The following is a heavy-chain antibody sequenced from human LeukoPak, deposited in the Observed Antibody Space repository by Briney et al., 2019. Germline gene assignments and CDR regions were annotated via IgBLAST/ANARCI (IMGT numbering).Heavy chain of an antibody. CDR2: ISGSGGST. J-gene: IGHJ3*02. V-gene: IGHV3-23*01. Sequence: GGSLRLSCAASGFTFSSYAMSWVRQAPGKGLEWVSAISGSGGSTYYADSVKGRFTISRDNSKNTLYLQMGSLRAEDMAVYYCARGHDFWSGSEAFDIWGQGTMVTVSS. CDR1: GFTFSSYA. D-gene: IGHD3-3*01. CDR3: ARGHDFWSGSEAFDI.